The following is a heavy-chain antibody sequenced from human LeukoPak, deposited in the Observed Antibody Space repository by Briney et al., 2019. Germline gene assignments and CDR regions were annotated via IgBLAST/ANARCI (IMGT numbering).Heavy chain of an antibody. CDR1: GGSFSGYY. D-gene: IGHD1-26*01. CDR3: ARGRRELLIFRRAFDI. J-gene: IGHJ3*02. V-gene: IGHV4-34*01. CDR2: INHSGST. Sequence: SETLSLTCAVYGGSFSGYYWSWIRQPPGKGLEWIGEINHSGSTNYNPSLKSRVTISVDTSKNQFSLKLSSVTAADTAVYYCARGRRELLIFRRAFDIWGQGTMVTISS.